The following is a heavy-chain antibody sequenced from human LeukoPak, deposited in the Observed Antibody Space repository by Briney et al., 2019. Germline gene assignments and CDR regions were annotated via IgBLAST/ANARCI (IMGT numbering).Heavy chain of an antibody. CDR2: IIPILGIA. D-gene: IGHD2-15*01. CDR1: GGTFSSYA. J-gene: IGHJ5*02. V-gene: IGHV1-69*04. CDR3: ARDLVVVVASTVWLDP. Sequence: GASVKVSCKASGGTFSSYAISWVRQAPGQGLEWMGRIIPILGIANYAQKFQGRVTITADKSTSTAYMELSSLRSEDTAVYYCARDLVVVVASTVWLDPWGQGTLVTVSS.